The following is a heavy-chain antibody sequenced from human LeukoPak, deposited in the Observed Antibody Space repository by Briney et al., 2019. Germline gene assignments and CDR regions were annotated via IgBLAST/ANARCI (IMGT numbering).Heavy chain of an antibody. Sequence: KPSETLSLTCAVSGYSISSGYYWGWIRPPPGKGLEWIGSIYHSGSTYYNPSLKRRVTISVDTSKNQFSLKLSSVTAADTAVYYCARGGFYYDILTGYLTWGQGTLVTVSS. J-gene: IGHJ5*02. D-gene: IGHD3-9*01. V-gene: IGHV4-38-2*01. CDR2: IYHSGST. CDR3: ARGGFYYDILTGYLT. CDR1: GYSISSGYY.